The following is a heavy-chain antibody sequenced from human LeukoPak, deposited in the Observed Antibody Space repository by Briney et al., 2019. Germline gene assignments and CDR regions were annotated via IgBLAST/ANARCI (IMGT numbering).Heavy chain of an antibody. Sequence: ASVKVSCKASGYTFTGYYMHWVRQAPGQGLEWMGWINPNSGGTNYAQKFQGRVTMTRDTSISTAYMELSRLRSDDTAVYYCARGRELRYFDWLPGGYYYYYMDVWGKGTTVTVSS. J-gene: IGHJ6*03. CDR2: INPNSGGT. D-gene: IGHD3-9*01. CDR1: GYTFTGYY. CDR3: ARGRELRYFDWLPGGYYYYYMDV. V-gene: IGHV1-2*02.